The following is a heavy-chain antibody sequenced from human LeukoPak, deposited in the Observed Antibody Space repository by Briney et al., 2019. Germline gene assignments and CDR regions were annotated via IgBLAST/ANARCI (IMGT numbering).Heavy chain of an antibody. Sequence: SVKVSCKASGGTFSSYAISWVRQAPGQGLEWMGGIIPIFGTANYAQKFQGRVTITADESTSTAYMELSSLRSEDTAVYYCATAPVDYDSSGYRPPYYFDYWGQGTLVTVSS. D-gene: IGHD3-22*01. CDR2: IIPIFGTA. J-gene: IGHJ4*02. V-gene: IGHV1-69*13. CDR1: GGTFSSYA. CDR3: ATAPVDYDSSGYRPPYYFDY.